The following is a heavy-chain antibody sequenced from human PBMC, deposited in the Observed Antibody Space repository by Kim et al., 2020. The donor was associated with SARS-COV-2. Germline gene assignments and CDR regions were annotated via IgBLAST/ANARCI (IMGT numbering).Heavy chain of an antibody. CDR3: AKNMYASSYSSSDY. D-gene: IGHD2-2*01. Sequence: ADSVKGRFPISRDNSKNTLYLQMKSLRAEDTAVYYCAKNMYASSYSSSDYWGQGTLVTVSS. J-gene: IGHJ4*02. V-gene: IGHV3-23*01.